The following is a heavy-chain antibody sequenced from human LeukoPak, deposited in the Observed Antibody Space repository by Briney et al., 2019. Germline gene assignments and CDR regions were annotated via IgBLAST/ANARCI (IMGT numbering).Heavy chain of an antibody. CDR3: ARDEAYCGGDCYSAVDY. J-gene: IGHJ4*02. CDR1: GFTFSSYA. V-gene: IGHV3-30-3*01. Sequence: GGSLRLSCAASGFTFSSYAMHWVRQAPGKGLEWVAVISYDGSNKYYADSVKGRFTIPRDNSKNTLYLQMNSLRAEDTAVYYCARDEAYCGGDCYSAVDYWGQGTLVTVSS. CDR2: ISYDGSNK. D-gene: IGHD2-21*02.